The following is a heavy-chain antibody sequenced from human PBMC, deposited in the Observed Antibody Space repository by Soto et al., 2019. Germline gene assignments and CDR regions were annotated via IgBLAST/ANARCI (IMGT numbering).Heavy chain of an antibody. V-gene: IGHV4-31*03. CDR2: IYYSGST. CDR3: AREPQTVDFWSGYPPDY. J-gene: IGHJ4*02. D-gene: IGHD3-3*01. CDR1: GGSISSGGYY. Sequence: PSETLSLTCTVSGGSISSGGYYWSWIRQHPGKGLEWIGYIYYSGSTYYNPSLKSRVTISVDTSKNQFSLKLSSVAAADTAVYYCAREPQTVDFWSGYPPDYWGQGTLVTVSS.